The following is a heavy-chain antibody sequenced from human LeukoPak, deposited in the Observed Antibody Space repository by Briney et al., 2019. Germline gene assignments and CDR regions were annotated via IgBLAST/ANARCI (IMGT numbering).Heavy chain of an antibody. CDR3: AKDPIAAAGTASFPFDY. Sequence: GGSLRLSCAASGFTLSSYAMSWVRQAPGKGLEWVSAISGSGGSTYYADSVKGRFTISRDNSKNTPYLQMNSLRAEDTAVYYCAKDPIAAAGTASFPFDYWGQGTLVTVSS. CDR1: GFTLSSYA. CDR2: ISGSGGST. J-gene: IGHJ4*02. D-gene: IGHD6-13*01. V-gene: IGHV3-23*01.